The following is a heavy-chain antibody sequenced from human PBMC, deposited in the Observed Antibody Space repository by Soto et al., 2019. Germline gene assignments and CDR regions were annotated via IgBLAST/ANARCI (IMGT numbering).Heavy chain of an antibody. D-gene: IGHD6-19*01. Sequence: ASVKVSCKASGYTFTSYGVSWVRQAPGQGLEWMGWIRAYNGYTNYAQKFQGRVTITTDTSKSTAYMELRSLISDDTAVYYCARASDGYRRGWYVGYFDYWGQGTLVTVSS. J-gene: IGHJ4*02. CDR3: ARASDGYRRGWYVGYFDY. CDR2: IRAYNGYT. CDR1: GYTFTSYG. V-gene: IGHV1-18*04.